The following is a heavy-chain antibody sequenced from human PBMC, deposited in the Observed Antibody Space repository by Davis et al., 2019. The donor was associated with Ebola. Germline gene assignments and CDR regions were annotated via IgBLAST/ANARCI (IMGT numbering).Heavy chain of an antibody. CDR2: IYYSGST. J-gene: IGHJ6*02. D-gene: IGHD2-2*01. CDR1: GGSINNYY. V-gene: IGHV4-59*12. CDR3: ARASHTGIVVVPAAYYYYGMDV. Sequence: SETLSLTCTVSGGSINNYYWSWIRQPPGKGLEWMGYIYYSGSTNYNPSLKSRVTISVDTPKNQFSLKLSSVTAADTAVYYCARASHTGIVVVPAAYYYYGMDVWGQGTTVTVSS.